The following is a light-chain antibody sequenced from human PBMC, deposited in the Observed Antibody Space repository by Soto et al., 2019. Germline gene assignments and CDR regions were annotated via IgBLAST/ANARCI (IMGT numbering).Light chain of an antibody. Sequence: IVLTQSPGTLSLSPGERATLSCRASQSVSSIYLAWYQQKPGQAPRLLIYGVSSRATGIPDRFSGSGSGTDFTLTIARLEPEDFAVYYCQQSGSSPGTFGQGTKVEIK. CDR2: GVS. CDR1: QSVSSIY. CDR3: QQSGSSPGT. V-gene: IGKV3-20*01. J-gene: IGKJ1*01.